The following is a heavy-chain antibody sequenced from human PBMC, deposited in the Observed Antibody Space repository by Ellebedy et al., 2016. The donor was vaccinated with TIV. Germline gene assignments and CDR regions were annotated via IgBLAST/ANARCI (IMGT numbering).Heavy chain of an antibody. Sequence: PGGSLRLSCAASGFTFSHYAMHWVRQAPGKGLEWVAEVSYDGNTKYYTDSVKGRFTISRDKSKNTLYLQMNSLRAEDTAVYYCPYSSGWYKFDDWGQGTLVTVSS. J-gene: IGHJ4*02. CDR2: VSYDGNTK. CDR1: GFTFSHYA. V-gene: IGHV3-30*04. D-gene: IGHD6-19*01. CDR3: PYSSGWYKFDD.